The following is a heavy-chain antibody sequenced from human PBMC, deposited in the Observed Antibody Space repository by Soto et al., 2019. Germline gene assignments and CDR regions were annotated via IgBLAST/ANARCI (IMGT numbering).Heavy chain of an antibody. CDR3: ARLQTYYDFWSGYYSLDAFDI. CDR1: GGSIRSYC. V-gene: IGHV4-59*08. Sequence: SETLSLTCSVSGGSIRSYCWTWIRHPPGKGLGWIGCIYYSGSTYYNPSLKSRVTISVDTSKNQFSLKLSSVTAADTAVYYCARLQTYYDFWSGYYSLDAFDIWGQGTMVTVS. J-gene: IGHJ3*02. CDR2: IYYSGST. D-gene: IGHD3-3*01.